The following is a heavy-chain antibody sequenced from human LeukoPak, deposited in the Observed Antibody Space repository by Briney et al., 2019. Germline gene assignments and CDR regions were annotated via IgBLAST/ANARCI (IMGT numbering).Heavy chain of an antibody. CDR1: GFSLSNARMG. Sequence: ESGPVLVKPTETLTLTCTVSGFSLSNARMGVSWIRQPPGKALEWLAHIFSNDEKSYNTSLKSRLTISKDTSKSQVVLTMTNMDPVDTATYYCARSGLLRFDYWGQGTLVTVSS. CDR3: ARSGLLRFDY. D-gene: IGHD3-22*01. CDR2: IFSNDEK. V-gene: IGHV2-26*01. J-gene: IGHJ4*02.